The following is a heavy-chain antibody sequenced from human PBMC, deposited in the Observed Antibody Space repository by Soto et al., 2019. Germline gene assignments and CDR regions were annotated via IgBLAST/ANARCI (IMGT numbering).Heavy chain of an antibody. CDR3: ARAPYDFWSGYHNYYYYMDV. CDR2: IWYDGSNK. D-gene: IGHD3-3*01. V-gene: IGHV3-33*01. J-gene: IGHJ6*03. Sequence: GGSLRLSCAASGFTFSSYGMHWVRQAPGKGLEWVAVIWYDGSNKYYADSVKGRFTISRDNSKNTLYLQMNSLRAEDTAVYYCARAPYDFWSGYHNYYYYMDVWGKGTTVTVSS. CDR1: GFTFSSYG.